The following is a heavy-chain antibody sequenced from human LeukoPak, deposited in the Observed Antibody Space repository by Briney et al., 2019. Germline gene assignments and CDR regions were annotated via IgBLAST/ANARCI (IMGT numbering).Heavy chain of an antibody. CDR1: GFTFSSYA. CDR2: ISGSGGST. D-gene: IGHD3-10*01. V-gene: IGHV3-23*01. Sequence: GGSLGLSCAASGFTFSSYAMSWVRQAPGKGLEWVSAISGSGGSTYYADSVKGRFTISRDNSKNTLYLQMNSLRAEDTAVYYCAKDSLWFGELEGEYFDYWGQGTLVTVSS. J-gene: IGHJ4*02. CDR3: AKDSLWFGELEGEYFDY.